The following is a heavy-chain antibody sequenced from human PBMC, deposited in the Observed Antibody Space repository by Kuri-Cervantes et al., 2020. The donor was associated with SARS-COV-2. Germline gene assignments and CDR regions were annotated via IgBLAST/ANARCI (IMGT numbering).Heavy chain of an antibody. D-gene: IGHD5-18*01. CDR1: GFTFSSYG. V-gene: IGHV3-23*01. CDR3: AKDLSAGYSYGYYFDY. Sequence: GESLKISCAASGFTFSSYGMHWVRQAPGKGLEWVSAISGSGGSTYYADSVKGRFTISRDNSKNTLYLQMNSLGAEDTAVYYCAKDLSAGYSYGYYFDYWGQGTLVTVSS. CDR2: ISGSGGST. J-gene: IGHJ4*02.